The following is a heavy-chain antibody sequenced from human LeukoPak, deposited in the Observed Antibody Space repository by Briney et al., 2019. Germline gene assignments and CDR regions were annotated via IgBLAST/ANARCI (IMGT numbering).Heavy chain of an antibody. CDR2: IDLSDSYT. V-gene: IGHV5-10-1*01. D-gene: IGHD5-18*01. J-gene: IGHJ6*02. Sequence: ESLRISCKGSGYSFTSYWISWVRQMPGQGLEWMGRIDLSDSYTNYSPSFQGHVTISIDKSITTAYLQWSSLRASDTAMYYCARQVDVGNSYGFHFYGLDVWGQGATVTVSS. CDR3: ARQVDVGNSYGFHFYGLDV. CDR1: GYSFTSYW.